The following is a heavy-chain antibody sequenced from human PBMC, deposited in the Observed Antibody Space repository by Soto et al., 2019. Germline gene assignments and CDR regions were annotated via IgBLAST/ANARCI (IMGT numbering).Heavy chain of an antibody. V-gene: IGHV1-3*01. J-gene: IGHJ6*02. Sequence: QVRLVQSGAGVKSPGASGKVSCKALGSPFTTYAMHWVGQAPGQRRDGLGWLNAGNGNTKYSQKFQDRVTITRDTSASTAYMELSSLRSEDTAVYYCARVVNYDILTGYYSYYYYGMDVWGQGTTVTVSS. CDR1: GSPFTTYA. CDR2: LNAGNGNT. CDR3: ARVVNYDILTGYYSYYYYGMDV. D-gene: IGHD3-9*01.